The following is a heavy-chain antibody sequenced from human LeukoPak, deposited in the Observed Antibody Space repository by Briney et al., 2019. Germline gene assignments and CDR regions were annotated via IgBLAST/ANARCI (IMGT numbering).Heavy chain of an antibody. Sequence: PSETLSLTCSVSGDFIISYYWNGLRQSPGKGVEWIGNIHHFWRTEYNSSLRSRVTMFLDSSKHQFSLKLTSVTPTDTAVYYCARGLWTQPGLVPFNYWGQGILVTVSS. CDR2: IHHFWRT. CDR3: ARGLWTQPGLVPFNY. D-gene: IGHD5-18*01. J-gene: IGHJ4*02. CDR1: GDFIISYY. V-gene: IGHV4-59*01.